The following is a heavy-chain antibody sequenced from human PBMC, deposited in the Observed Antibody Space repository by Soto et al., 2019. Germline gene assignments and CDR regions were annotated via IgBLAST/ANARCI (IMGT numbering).Heavy chain of an antibody. CDR3: ASRPFYYYGLDV. CDR2: VYHTGNA. Sequence: PSATLSLTCTVSGGSITTAGYSWSWIRQPPGKALEWIGYVYHTGNAYPKPSLKSRVTISLDRSKNQFSLKMTSVTAADTALYYCASRPFYYYGLDVWGQGTTVTVSS. J-gene: IGHJ6*02. CDR1: GGSITTAGYS. V-gene: IGHV4-30-2*01.